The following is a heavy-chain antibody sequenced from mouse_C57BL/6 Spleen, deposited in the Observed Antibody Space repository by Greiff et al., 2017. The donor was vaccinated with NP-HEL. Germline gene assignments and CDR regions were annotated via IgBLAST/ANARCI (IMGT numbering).Heavy chain of an antibody. CDR3: ARGGPSTRVTGGAMDY. D-gene: IGHD2-2*01. J-gene: IGHJ4*01. CDR2: ISYDGSN. CDR1: GYSITSGYY. V-gene: IGHV3-6*01. Sequence: EVKLMESGPGLVKPSQSLSLTCSVTGYSITSGYYWNWIRQFPGNKLEWMGYISYDGSNNYNPSLKNRISITRDTSKNQFFLKLISWTTEDTATYYGARGGPSTRVTGGAMDYWGQGTSVTVSS.